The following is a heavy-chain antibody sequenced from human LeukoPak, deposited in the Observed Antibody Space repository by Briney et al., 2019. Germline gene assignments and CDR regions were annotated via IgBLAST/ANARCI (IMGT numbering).Heavy chain of an antibody. D-gene: IGHD3-22*01. CDR3: AREYYDSSGYSDGYFDY. CDR2: INPNSGGT. V-gene: IGHV1-2*04. Sequence: ASVKVSCKASGYTFTGYYMHWVRQAPGQGLEWMGWINPNSGGTNYAQKFQGWVTMTRDTSISTAYMELSRLRSDDTAVYYCAREYYDSSGYSDGYFDYWGQGTLVTVSS. CDR1: GYTFTGYY. J-gene: IGHJ4*02.